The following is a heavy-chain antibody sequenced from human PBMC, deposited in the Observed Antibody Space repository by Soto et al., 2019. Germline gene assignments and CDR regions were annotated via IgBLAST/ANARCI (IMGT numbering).Heavy chain of an antibody. D-gene: IGHD1-26*01. V-gene: IGHV4-31*03. J-gene: IGHJ6*02. CDR1: GGSISSGGYY. CDR3: ARDGGDVVGVTLSGSYYYYGMDV. CDR2: IYYSGST. Sequence: QVQLQESSPGLVKPSQTLSLTCTFSGGSISSGGYYWSWIRQHPAKGLEWFGYIYYSGSTYYNPSLKSRLTISVDTSKNQFRLKLSFVTAADTAVYYCARDGGDVVGVTLSGSYYYYGMDVWGQGTTVTVSS.